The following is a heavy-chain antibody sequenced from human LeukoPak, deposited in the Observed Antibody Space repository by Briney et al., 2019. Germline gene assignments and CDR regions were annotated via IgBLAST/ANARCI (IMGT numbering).Heavy chain of an antibody. CDR1: GGSFSGYY. D-gene: IGHD5-18*01. CDR2: INHSGST. V-gene: IGHV4-34*01. CDR3: ARGSRVIEVDTATGGYFDL. Sequence: SETLSLTCAVYGGSFSGYYWSWIRQPPGKGLEWIGEINHSGSTNYNPSLKSRVTISVDTSKNQFSLKLSSVTAADTAVYYCARGSRVIEVDTATGGYFDLWGQGTPVTVSS. J-gene: IGHJ4*02.